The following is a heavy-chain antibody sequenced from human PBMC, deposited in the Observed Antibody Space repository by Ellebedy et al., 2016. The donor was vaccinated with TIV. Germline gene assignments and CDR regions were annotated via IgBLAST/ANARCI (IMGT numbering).Heavy chain of an antibody. CDR2: IKQDGSEK. CDR1: GFTFSSYW. J-gene: IGHJ4*02. CDR3: ARDGDDILTGYYRFDY. D-gene: IGHD3-9*01. Sequence: GGSLRLXXAASGFTFSSYWMSWVRQAPGKGLEWVANIKQDGSEKYYVDSVKGRFTISRDNAKNSLYLQMNSLRAEDTAVYYCARDGDDILTGYYRFDYWGQGTLVTVSS. V-gene: IGHV3-7*04.